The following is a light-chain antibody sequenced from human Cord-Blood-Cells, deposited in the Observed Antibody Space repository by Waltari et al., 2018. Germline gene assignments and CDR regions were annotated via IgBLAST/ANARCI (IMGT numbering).Light chain of an antibody. J-gene: IGLJ3*02. CDR2: SNN. CDR3: AAWDDSLNGPV. CDR1: STNIGSNT. Sequence: QSVLTQPHSPSGTPGQRVTIPCSATSTNIGSNTANWYQHRPGTAPKLLIYSNNQRPSGVPDRFSGSKSGTSASLAISGLQSEDEADYYCAAWDDSLNGPVFGGGTKLTVL. V-gene: IGLV1-44*01.